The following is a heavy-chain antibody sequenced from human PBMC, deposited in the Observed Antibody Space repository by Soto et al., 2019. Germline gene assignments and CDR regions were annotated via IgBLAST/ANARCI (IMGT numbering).Heavy chain of an antibody. D-gene: IGHD3-3*01. CDR1: GFTFSSYS. CDR2: ISSSSSTI. J-gene: IGHJ3*02. CDR3: ASFLLLYPAFDI. Sequence: GGSLRLSCAASGFTFSSYSMNWVRQAPGKGLEWVSYISSSSSTIYYADSVKGRFTISRDNAKNSLYLQMNSLRAEDTAVYYCASFLLLYPAFDIWGQGTMVTVSS. V-gene: IGHV3-48*01.